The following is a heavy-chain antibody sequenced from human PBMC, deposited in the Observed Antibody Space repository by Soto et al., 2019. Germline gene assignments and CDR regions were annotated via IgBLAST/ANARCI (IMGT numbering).Heavy chain of an antibody. D-gene: IGHD5-12*01. CDR1: GYTFTSYY. Sequence: ASVTVSCKASGYTFTSYYMHWVRQAPGQGLEWMGIINPSGGSTSYAQKFQGRVTMTRDTSTSTVYMELSSLRSEDTAVYYCAREKYSGYDFQYFDYWGQGTLVTVSS. J-gene: IGHJ4*02. CDR2: INPSGGST. CDR3: AREKYSGYDFQYFDY. V-gene: IGHV1-46*03.